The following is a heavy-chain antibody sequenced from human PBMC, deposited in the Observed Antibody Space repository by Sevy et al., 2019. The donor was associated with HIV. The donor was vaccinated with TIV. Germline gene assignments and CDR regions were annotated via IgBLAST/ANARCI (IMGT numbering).Heavy chain of an antibody. Sequence: ASVKVSCKASGYTFTSYYMHWVRQAPGQGLEWMGIINPSGGSTSYAQKFQGRVTMTRDTSTSTVYMELSSLRSEDTAVYYCVRDGELLAFDIWGQGTMVTVSS. CDR2: INPSGGST. V-gene: IGHV1-46*01. CDR3: VRDGELLAFDI. J-gene: IGHJ3*02. D-gene: IGHD3-10*01. CDR1: GYTFTSYY.